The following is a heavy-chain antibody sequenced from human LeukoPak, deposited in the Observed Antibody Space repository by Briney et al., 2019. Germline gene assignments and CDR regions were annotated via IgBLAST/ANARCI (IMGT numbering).Heavy chain of an antibody. CDR2: INPNSGGT. D-gene: IGHD1-26*01. J-gene: IGHJ6*02. Sequence: ASVKVSCKASGYTFTGYYMHWVRQAPGQELEWMGWINPNSGGTNYAQKFQGRVTMTTDTSTRTAYMELRSLRSDDTAVYYCARDGTATIHRYGMDVWGQGTTVTVSS. CDR3: ARDGTATIHRYGMDV. V-gene: IGHV1-2*02. CDR1: GYTFTGYY.